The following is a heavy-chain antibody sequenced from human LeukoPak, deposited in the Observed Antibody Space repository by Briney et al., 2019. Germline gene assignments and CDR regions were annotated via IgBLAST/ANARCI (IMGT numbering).Heavy chain of an antibody. Sequence: GESLKISCKGSGYSFTSYWIGWVRQMPGKGLEWMGIIYPGDSDTRYSPSFQGQVTISADKSISTAYPQWSSLKASDTAMYYCARGVGPPGSEDYYYYGMDVWGQGTTVTVSS. D-gene: IGHD3-10*01. CDR2: IYPGDSDT. CDR3: ARGVGPPGSEDYYYYGMDV. J-gene: IGHJ6*02. CDR1: GYSFTSYW. V-gene: IGHV5-51*01.